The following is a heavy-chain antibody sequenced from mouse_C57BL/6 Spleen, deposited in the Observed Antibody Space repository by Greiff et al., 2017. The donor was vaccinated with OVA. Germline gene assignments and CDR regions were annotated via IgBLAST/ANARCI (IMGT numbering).Heavy chain of an antibody. Sequence: QVHVKQPGAELVKPGASVKLSCKASGYTFTSYWMHWVKQRPGRGLEWIGRIDPNSGGTKYNEKFKSKATLTVDKPSSTAYMLLSSLTSEDSAVYYCARSEWIAHYAMDYWGQGTSVTVSS. CDR1: GYTFTSYW. CDR3: ARSEWIAHYAMDY. J-gene: IGHJ4*01. CDR2: IDPNSGGT. V-gene: IGHV1-72*01.